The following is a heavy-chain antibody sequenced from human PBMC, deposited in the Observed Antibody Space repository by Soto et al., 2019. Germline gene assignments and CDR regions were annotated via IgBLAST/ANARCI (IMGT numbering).Heavy chain of an antibody. CDR2: INPNSGGT. J-gene: IGHJ4*02. CDR1: GYTFTGYY. V-gene: IGHV1-2*04. Sequence: QVQLVQSGAEVEKPGASVKVSCKTSGYTFTGYYIHWVRQAPGQGLEWMGRINPNSGGTNYAQKFQGWVTMTRDTSISTAYMELSRLNADDTAVYYCVRGLASAYLDSWGQGTLVTVSS. CDR3: VRGLASAYLDS.